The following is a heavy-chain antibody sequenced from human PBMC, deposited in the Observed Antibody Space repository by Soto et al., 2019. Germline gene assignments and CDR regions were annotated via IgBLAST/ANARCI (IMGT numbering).Heavy chain of an antibody. V-gene: IGHV1-46*01. J-gene: IGHJ6*02. Sequence: QVQLVQSGAEVKKPGASVKVSCKASGYTFTSYYMHWVRQAPGQGLEWMGIINPSGGSTSYAQKFQGRVPMTRDTSTSTVYMELSSLRSEDTAVYYCARDRGVLRFLEWLLYGMDVWGQGTTVTVSS. CDR3: ARDRGVLRFLEWLLYGMDV. D-gene: IGHD3-3*01. CDR1: GYTFTSYY. CDR2: INPSGGST.